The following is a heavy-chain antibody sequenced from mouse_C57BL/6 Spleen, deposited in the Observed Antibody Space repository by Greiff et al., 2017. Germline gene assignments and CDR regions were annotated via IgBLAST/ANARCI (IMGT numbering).Heavy chain of an antibody. CDR2: INPSNGGT. CDR3: ARATMVNRCDFDV. J-gene: IGHJ1*03. D-gene: IGHD2-1*01. CDR1: GYTFTSYW. V-gene: IGHV1-53*01. Sequence: QVQLQQPGTELVKPGASVKLSCKASGYTFTSYWMHWVKQRPGQGLEWIGNINPSNGGTNYNEKFKSKATLTVDKSSSTAYMQLSSLTSEYSAVYYCARATMVNRCDFDVWGTGTTVTVAS.